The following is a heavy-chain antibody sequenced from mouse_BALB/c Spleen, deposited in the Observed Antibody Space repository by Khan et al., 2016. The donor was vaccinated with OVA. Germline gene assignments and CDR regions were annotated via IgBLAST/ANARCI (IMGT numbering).Heavy chain of an antibody. Sequence: VKLEESGPGLVAPSQSLSITCTVSGFSLTSYGVSWVRQPPGKGLEWLGVIWGDGNTNFHSALRSRLSISKDNSKSQVFLKLNSQQTDDTATYYCAKDRGYYAVDYWGQGTSVTVSS. V-gene: IGHV2-3*01. CDR3: AKDRGYYAVDY. CDR2: IWGDGNT. CDR1: GFSLTSYG. J-gene: IGHJ4*01.